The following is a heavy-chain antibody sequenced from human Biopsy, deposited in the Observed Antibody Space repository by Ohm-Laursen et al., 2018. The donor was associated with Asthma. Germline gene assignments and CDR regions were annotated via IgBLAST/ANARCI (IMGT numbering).Heavy chain of an antibody. CDR3: ARDFLFQPGSSWYYYYDGMDV. D-gene: IGHD6-13*01. V-gene: IGHV1-69*01. J-gene: IGHJ6*02. Sequence: GSSVKVSCNASEGTFSSYAISWVRQAPGQGLEWMGGIIPIFGTANYAQKFQGRVTITADESTSTAYMELSSLRSEDTAVYYCARDFLFQPGSSWYYYYDGMDVWGQGTTVTVSS. CDR2: IIPIFGTA. CDR1: EGTFSSYA.